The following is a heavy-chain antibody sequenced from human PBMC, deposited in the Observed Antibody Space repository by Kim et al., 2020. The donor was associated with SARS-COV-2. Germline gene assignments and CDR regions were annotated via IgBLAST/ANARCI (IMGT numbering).Heavy chain of an antibody. J-gene: IGHJ3*02. Sequence: GGSLRLSCAASGFTFSSYAMHWVRQAPGKGLEWVAVISYDGSNKYYEDSVKGRFTISRDNSKNTLYLQMNSLRAEDTAVYYCARFRGAFDIWGQGTMVTV. CDR3: ARFRGAFDI. CDR1: GFTFSSYA. CDR2: ISYDGSNK. V-gene: IGHV3-30*04.